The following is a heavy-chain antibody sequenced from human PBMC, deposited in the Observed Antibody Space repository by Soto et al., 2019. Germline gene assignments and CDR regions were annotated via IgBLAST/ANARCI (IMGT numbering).Heavy chain of an antibody. Sequence: SETLSLTCAVYGGSFSGYYWSWIRQPPGKGLEWIGEINHSGSTNYNPSLTGRVTLFVDTSKNRFSLNLNSVIATDTAVYFCAKREDSSRFGGLDIWGQGTAVTVSS. V-gene: IGHV4-34*01. CDR1: GGSFSGYY. CDR3: AKREDSSRFGGLDI. J-gene: IGHJ6*02. CDR2: INHSGST. D-gene: IGHD3-3*01.